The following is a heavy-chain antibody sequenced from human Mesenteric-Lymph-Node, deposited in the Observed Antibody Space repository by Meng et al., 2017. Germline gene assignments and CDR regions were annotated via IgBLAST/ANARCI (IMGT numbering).Heavy chain of an antibody. V-gene: IGHV4-34*01. D-gene: IGHD6-6*01. CDR2: INHSGST. CDR3: ARGYPQSIAYYYGMDV. J-gene: IGHJ6*02. Sequence: SETLSLTCAVYGGSFSGYYWSWIRQPPGKGLEWIGEINHSGSTNYNPSLKSRVTISVDTSKNQFSLKLSSVTAADTAVYYCARGYPQSIAYYYGMDVWGQGTTVTVSS. CDR1: GGSFSGYY.